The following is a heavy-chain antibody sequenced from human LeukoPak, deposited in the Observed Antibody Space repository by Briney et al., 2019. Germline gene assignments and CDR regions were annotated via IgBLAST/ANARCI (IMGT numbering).Heavy chain of an antibody. CDR3: AKEQWLVSGLFDY. CDR2: ISGSGGST. D-gene: IGHD6-19*01. J-gene: IGHJ4*02. CDR1: GFTFSSYA. Sequence: SGGSLRLSCAASGFTFSSYAMSWVRQAPGKGLEWVSAISGSGGSTYYADSVKGRFTISRDNSKNTLYLQMNSLRAEGTAVYYCAKEQWLVSGLFDYWGQGTLVTVSS. V-gene: IGHV3-23*01.